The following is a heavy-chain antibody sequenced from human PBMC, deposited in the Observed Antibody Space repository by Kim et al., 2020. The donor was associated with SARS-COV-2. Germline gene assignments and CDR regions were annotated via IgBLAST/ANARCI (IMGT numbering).Heavy chain of an antibody. Sequence: GGSLRLSCAASGFTFTTYAMTWVRQAPGKGLEWASAVSASGDRTFYAGSVKGRFTISRDNSKNTLFLQMNSLTADDTAVYYCAKGRAGNWYFDSWGQGTL. CDR3: AKGRAGNWYFDS. J-gene: IGHJ4*02. V-gene: IGHV3-23*01. D-gene: IGHD1-20*01. CDR1: GFTFTTYA. CDR2: VSASGDRT.